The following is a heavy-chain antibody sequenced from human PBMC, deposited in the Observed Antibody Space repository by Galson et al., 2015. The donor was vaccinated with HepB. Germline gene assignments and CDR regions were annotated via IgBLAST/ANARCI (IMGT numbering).Heavy chain of an antibody. CDR3: TTRGRTNTVYNWNHEPYFDY. D-gene: IGHD1-20*01. CDR1: GFTFSNAW. J-gene: IGHJ4*02. Sequence: SLRLSCAASGFTFSNAWMSWVRQALGKGLEWVGRIKSKTDGGTTDYAAPVKGRFTVSRDDSKSTLYLQMNSLKTEDTAVYYCTTRGRTNTVYNWNHEPYFDYWGQGTLVTVSS. V-gene: IGHV3-15*01. CDR2: IKSKTDGGTT.